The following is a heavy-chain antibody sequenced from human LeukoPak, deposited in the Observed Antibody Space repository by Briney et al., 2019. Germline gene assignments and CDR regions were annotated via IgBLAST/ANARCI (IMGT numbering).Heavy chain of an antibody. D-gene: IGHD3-10*01. CDR2: IYYTGST. V-gene: IGHV4-59*01. J-gene: IGHJ4*02. CDR3: ARDDPYGSPCDY. CDR1: GGSTTSYY. Sequence: PSETLSLTCTVSGGSTTSYYWSWIRQPPGKGLGWIGYIYYTGSTNYNPSLKSRVTISVDTSKNQFSLKLSSVTAADTAVYYCARDDPYGSPCDYWGQGPLVTVSS.